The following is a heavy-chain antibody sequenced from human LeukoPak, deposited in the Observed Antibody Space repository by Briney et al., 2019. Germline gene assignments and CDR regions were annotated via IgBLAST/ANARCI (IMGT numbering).Heavy chain of an antibody. Sequence: SEPESLLCTVSGDSLRRLYWRWIRQSPGGGLEWIGYLYHNGGTNDAPSLKSRATISVDTSQNKSSLKMRSLTAADTAVYYCARALVRRVVGPQFDPWGQGIPVTVSS. V-gene: IGHV4-59*08. CDR3: ARALVRRVVGPQFDP. CDR1: GDSLRRLY. CDR2: LYHNGGT. D-gene: IGHD3-10*01. J-gene: IGHJ5*02.